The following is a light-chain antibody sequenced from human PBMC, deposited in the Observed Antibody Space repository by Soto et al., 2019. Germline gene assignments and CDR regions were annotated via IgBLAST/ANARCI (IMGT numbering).Light chain of an antibody. CDR1: QSLLHSNGYNY. J-gene: IGKJ3*01. V-gene: IGKV2-28*01. Sequence: DIVMTQSPLSLPVTPGEPASISCRSSQSLLHSNGYNYLDWYLQKPGQSPQLLIYLGSNRASGVPDRFTGGGSGTAFTLKISRVEAEHVGVYYCMQALPPFTFGPGTKVDLK. CDR2: LGS. CDR3: MQALPPFT.